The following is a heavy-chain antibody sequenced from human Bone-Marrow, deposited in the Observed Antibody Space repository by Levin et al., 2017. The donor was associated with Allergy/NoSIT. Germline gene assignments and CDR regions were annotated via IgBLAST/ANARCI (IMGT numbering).Heavy chain of an antibody. D-gene: IGHD3-10*01. V-gene: IGHV3-33*01. CDR2: IWYDGSNK. CDR3: ARDPGEPHHHVKYYFDY. Sequence: PGGSLRLSCAASGFTFSSYGMHWVRQAPGKGLEWVAVIWYDGSNKYYADSVKGRFTISRDNSKNTLYLQMNSLRAEDTAVYYCARDPGEPHHHVKYYFDYWGQGTLVTVSS. CDR1: GFTFSSYG. J-gene: IGHJ4*02.